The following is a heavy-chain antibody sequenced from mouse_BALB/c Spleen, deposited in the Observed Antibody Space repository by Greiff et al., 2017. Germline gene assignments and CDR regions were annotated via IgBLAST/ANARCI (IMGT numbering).Heavy chain of an antibody. D-gene: IGHD1-2*01. CDR1: GFNIKDTY. J-gene: IGHJ3*01. Sequence: VQLKESGAELVKPGASVKLSCTASGFNIKDTYMHWVKQRPEQGLEWIGRIDPANGNTKYDPKFQGKATITADTSSNTAYLQLSSLTSEDTAVYYCARGSITTATFAYWGQGTLVTVSA. CDR2: IDPANGNT. CDR3: ARGSITTATFAY. V-gene: IGHV14-3*02.